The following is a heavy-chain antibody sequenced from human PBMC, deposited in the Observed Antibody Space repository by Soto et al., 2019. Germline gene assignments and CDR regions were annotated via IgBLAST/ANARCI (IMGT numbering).Heavy chain of an antibody. CDR3: AKVGVDTAMVYYFDY. CDR2: ISWNSGSI. Sequence: GGSLRLSCAASGFTFDDYAMHWVRQAPGKGLEWVSGISWNSGSIGYADSVKGRFTISRDNAKNSLYLQMNSLRAEDTALYYCAKVGVDTAMVYYFDYWGQGTLVTVSS. D-gene: IGHD5-18*01. V-gene: IGHV3-9*01. J-gene: IGHJ4*02. CDR1: GFTFDDYA.